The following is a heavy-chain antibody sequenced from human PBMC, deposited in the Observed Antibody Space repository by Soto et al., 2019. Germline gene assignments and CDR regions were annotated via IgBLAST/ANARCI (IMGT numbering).Heavy chain of an antibody. CDR2: IYHSGST. CDR1: GGSISSSNW. V-gene: IGHV4-4*02. D-gene: IGHD3-22*01. CDR3: VGYDSSGYSLFQH. Sequence: SETLSLTCAVSGGSISSSNWWSWVRQPPGKGLEWIGEIYHSGSTNYNPSLKSRVTISVDKSKNQFSLKLSSVTAADTAVYYCVGYDSSGYSLFQHWGQGTLVTVSS. J-gene: IGHJ1*01.